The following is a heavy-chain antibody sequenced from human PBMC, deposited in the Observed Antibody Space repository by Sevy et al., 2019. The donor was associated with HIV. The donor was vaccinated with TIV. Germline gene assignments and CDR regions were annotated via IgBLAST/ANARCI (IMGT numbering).Heavy chain of an antibody. Sequence: SETLSLTCAVYGGSFSGYYWSWIRQPPGKGLDWIGEINHSGSTIYNPSLKSRVTRSVDTSKNQFSLRLRSVTAADTAVYYCARGMGITVAAAGLFDYWGQGTLVTVSS. CDR2: INHSGST. CDR1: GGSFSGYY. V-gene: IGHV4-34*01. CDR3: ARGMGITVAAAGLFDY. D-gene: IGHD6-13*01. J-gene: IGHJ4*02.